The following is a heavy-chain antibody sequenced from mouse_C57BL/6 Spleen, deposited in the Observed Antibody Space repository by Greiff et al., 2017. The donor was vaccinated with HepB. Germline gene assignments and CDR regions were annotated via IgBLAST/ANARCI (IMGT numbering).Heavy chain of an antibody. CDR1: GYTFTSYW. Sequence: VQLQQSGAELVKPGASVKLSCKASGYTFTSYWMHWVKQRPGRGLEWIGRIDTNRVGTKYNEKLQSKTTLNVDTPSSTAYMQLSSLTSDDSAVYDCARGLRGLYDYAMDYWGQGTSVTVAS. V-gene: IGHV1-72*01. J-gene: IGHJ4*01. CDR3: ARGLRGLYDYAMDY. CDR2: IDTNRVGT. D-gene: IGHD2-2*01.